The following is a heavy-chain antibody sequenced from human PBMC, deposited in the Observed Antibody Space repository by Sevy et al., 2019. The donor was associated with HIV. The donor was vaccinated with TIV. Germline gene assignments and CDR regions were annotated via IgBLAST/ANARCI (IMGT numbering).Heavy chain of an antibody. CDR2: ISAYNGNT. D-gene: IGHD6-6*01. CDR1: GYTFTSYG. J-gene: IGHJ6*02. V-gene: IGHV1-18*01. Sequence: ASVKVSCKASGYTFTSYGISWVRQAPGQGLEWMGWISAYNGNTNYAQKLQGRVTMTTDTSTSTAYMELRSLRPDDTAVYYCARGRAARPPENIAAYGMDVWGQGTTVTVSS. CDR3: ARGRAARPPENIAAYGMDV.